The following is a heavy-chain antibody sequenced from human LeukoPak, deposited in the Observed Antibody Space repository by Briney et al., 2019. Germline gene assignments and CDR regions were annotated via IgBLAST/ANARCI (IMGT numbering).Heavy chain of an antibody. J-gene: IGHJ3*02. Sequence: SVKVSCKASGGTFSSYASSWVRQAPGQGLEWMGRIIPILGIANYAQKFQGRVTITADKSTSTAYMELSSLRSEDTAVYYCAIRAHVVSTGAFDIWGQGTMVTVSS. V-gene: IGHV1-69*04. D-gene: IGHD3-22*01. CDR3: AIRAHVVSTGAFDI. CDR2: IIPILGIA. CDR1: GGTFSSYA.